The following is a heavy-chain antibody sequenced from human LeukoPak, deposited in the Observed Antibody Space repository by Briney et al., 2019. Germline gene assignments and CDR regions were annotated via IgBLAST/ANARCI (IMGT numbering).Heavy chain of an antibody. CDR1: GFTFSNYA. Sequence: GGSLRLSCAASGFTFSNYAMHWVRQAPGKGLEWVAVISYDERNKYYADSVKGRFTISRDNSKNTLYLQMNSLRAEDTAVYHCARGPTPGTPPDYWGQGTLVTVSS. CDR3: ARGPTPGTPPDY. J-gene: IGHJ4*02. D-gene: IGHD1-1*01. CDR2: ISYDERNK. V-gene: IGHV3-30*04.